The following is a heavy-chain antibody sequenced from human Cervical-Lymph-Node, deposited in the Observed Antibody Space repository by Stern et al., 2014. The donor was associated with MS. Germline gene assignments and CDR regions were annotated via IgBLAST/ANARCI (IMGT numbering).Heavy chain of an antibody. Sequence: QVQLQESGPGLVKPSETLSLTCTVSGGSISSSTYYWGWIRQPAGEGLEWIGSIYYSGSTYYNPSLKSRVSISVDTSMNQFSLQLSSVTAADTAVYYCARHASMTAVSFVSWGQGTLVTVSS. CDR1: GGSISSSTYY. CDR3: ARHASMTAVSFVS. D-gene: IGHD4-11*01. CDR2: IYYSGST. V-gene: IGHV4-39*01. J-gene: IGHJ5*02.